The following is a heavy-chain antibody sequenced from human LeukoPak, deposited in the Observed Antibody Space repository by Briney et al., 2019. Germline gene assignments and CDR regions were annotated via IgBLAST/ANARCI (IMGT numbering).Heavy chain of an antibody. CDR2: INHSGST. Sequence: SETLSLTCAVYGGSFSGYYWSWIRQPPGKGLEWIGEINHSGSTNYNPSLKSRVTISVDTSKNQFSLKLSSVTAADTAVYYCARGGRSSGWYFVFDYSGQGTLVTVSS. D-gene: IGHD6-19*01. CDR1: GGSFSGYY. J-gene: IGHJ4*02. CDR3: ARGGRSSGWYFVFDY. V-gene: IGHV4-34*01.